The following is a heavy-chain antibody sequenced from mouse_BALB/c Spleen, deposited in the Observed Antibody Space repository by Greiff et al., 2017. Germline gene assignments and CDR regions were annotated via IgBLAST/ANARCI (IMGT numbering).Heavy chain of an antibody. CDR3: NARMITTAY. D-gene: IGHD2-4*01. CDR1: GFTITDYY. V-gene: IGHV14-4*02. J-gene: IGHJ3*01. Sequence: EVHLVESGAELVRSGASVTLSCTASGFTITDYYMRWVKQRPEQGLVWIGWIDPENGDTEYAPKFQGKATMTADTSSNTAYLQLSSLTSEDTAVSYCNARMITTAYWGQGTLVTVSA. CDR2: IDPENGDT.